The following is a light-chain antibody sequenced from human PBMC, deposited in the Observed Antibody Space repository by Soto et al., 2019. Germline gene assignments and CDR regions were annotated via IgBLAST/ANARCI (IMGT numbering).Light chain of an antibody. CDR3: QQYYSRIT. CDR1: QSVLFTSNKKNY. J-gene: IGKJ5*01. V-gene: IGKV4-1*01. CDR2: WAS. Sequence: DIVMTQSPDSLAVSLGERATINCKSSQSVLFTSNKKNYLAWYQQKPGQPPKLLIYWASLRESGVPDRSSARGSGTDFTLTISSLQAEDVAVYYCQQYYSRITSGQCTPREI.